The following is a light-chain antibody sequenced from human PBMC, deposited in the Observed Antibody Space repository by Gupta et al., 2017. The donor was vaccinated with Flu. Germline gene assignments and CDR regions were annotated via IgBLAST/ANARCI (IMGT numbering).Light chain of an antibody. CDR2: DDR. Sequence: SYVLTPPPSVSVAPGSTARISCGGNNIGDKSVTWYMQKPGQVPVVVVYDDRDRPSGIPERFSGTNSGNTATLTISRVEVGDEADYYCQVWDSSGDHPYVFGTGTKVTVL. CDR3: QVWDSSGDHPYV. V-gene: IGLV3-21*02. CDR1: NIGDKS. J-gene: IGLJ1*01.